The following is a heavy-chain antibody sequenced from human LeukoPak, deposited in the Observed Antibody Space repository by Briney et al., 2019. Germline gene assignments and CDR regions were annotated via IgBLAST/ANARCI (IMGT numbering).Heavy chain of an antibody. V-gene: IGHV3-23*01. CDR2: ISGSGGST. Sequence: PGGSLRHSCAASGFTFSSYAMSWVRQAPGKGLEWVSAISGSGGSTYYADPVKGRFTISRDNSKNTLYLQMNSLRAEDTAVYYCAKDGPPIVVVVAATPGYFDYWGQGTLVTVSS. CDR1: GFTFSSYA. D-gene: IGHD2-15*01. CDR3: AKDGPPIVVVVAATPGYFDY. J-gene: IGHJ4*02.